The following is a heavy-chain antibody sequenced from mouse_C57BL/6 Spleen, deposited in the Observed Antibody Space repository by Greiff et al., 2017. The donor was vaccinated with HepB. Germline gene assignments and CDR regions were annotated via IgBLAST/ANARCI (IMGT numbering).Heavy chain of an antibody. CDR2: IYPRSGNT. D-gene: IGHD1-1*01. V-gene: IGHV1-81*01. Sequence: QVQLKESGAELARPGASVKLSCKASGYTFTSYGISWVKQRTGQGLEWIGEIYPRSGNTYYNEKFKGKATLTADKSSSTEYMELRSLTSEDSAVYFCARYYYGSSWYFDVWGTGTTVTVSS. CDR1: GYTFTSYG. CDR3: ARYYYGSSWYFDV. J-gene: IGHJ1*03.